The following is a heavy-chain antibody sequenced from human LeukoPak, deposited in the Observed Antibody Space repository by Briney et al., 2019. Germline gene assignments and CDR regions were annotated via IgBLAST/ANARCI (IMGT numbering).Heavy chain of an antibody. Sequence: GGSLRLSCAASGFTFSSYSMNWVRQAPGKGLEWVSYISSGGPTIYYAGSVKGRFTISRDNAKNSLFLQMNSLRDEDTAVYYCARSPFDYWGQGTLVTVSS. CDR2: ISSGGPTI. CDR3: ARSPFDY. J-gene: IGHJ4*02. CDR1: GFTFSSYS. V-gene: IGHV3-48*02.